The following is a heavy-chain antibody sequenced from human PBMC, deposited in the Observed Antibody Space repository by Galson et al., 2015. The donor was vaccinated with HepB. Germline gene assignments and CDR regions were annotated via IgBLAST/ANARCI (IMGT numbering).Heavy chain of an antibody. J-gene: IGHJ4*02. CDR3: ARRELYYDSSGYYDY. CDR1: GYSFTSYW. D-gene: IGHD3-22*01. V-gene: IGHV5-51*01. Sequence: QSGAEVKKPGESLKISCKGSGYSFTSYWIGWVRQMPGKGLEWMGIIYPGDSDTRYSPSFQGQVTISADKSISTAYLQWSSLKASDTAMYYCARRELYYDSSGYYDYWGQGTLVTVSS. CDR2: IYPGDSDT.